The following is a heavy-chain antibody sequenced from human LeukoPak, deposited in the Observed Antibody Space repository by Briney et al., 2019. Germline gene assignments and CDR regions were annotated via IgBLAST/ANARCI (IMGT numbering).Heavy chain of an antibody. V-gene: IGHV4-4*07. CDR3: ARAAYYYDSSRYTSFDY. D-gene: IGHD3-22*01. J-gene: IGHJ4*02. Sequence: PSETLSLTCTVSGGSISSYYWSWIRQPAGKGLEWIGRIYTSGSTNYNPSLKSRVTMSVDTSKNQFSLKLSSVTAADTAVYYCARAAYYYDSSRYTSFDYWGQGTLVTVSS. CDR2: IYTSGST. CDR1: GGSISSYY.